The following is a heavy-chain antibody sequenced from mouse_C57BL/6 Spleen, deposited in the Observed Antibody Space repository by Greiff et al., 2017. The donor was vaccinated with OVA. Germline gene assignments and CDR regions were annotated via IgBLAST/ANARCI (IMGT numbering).Heavy chain of an antibody. CDR1: GYTFTSYW. D-gene: IGHD1-1*01. V-gene: IGHV1-64*01. CDR2: IHPNSGST. CDR3: ARSDYYGSSYPYYFDY. J-gene: IGHJ2*01. Sequence: QVQLKQPGAELVKPGASVKLSCKASGYTFTSYWMHWVKQRPGQGLEWIGMIHPNSGSTNYNEKFKSKATLTVDKSSSTAYMQLSSLTSEDSAVYYCARSDYYGSSYPYYFDYWGQGTTLTVSS.